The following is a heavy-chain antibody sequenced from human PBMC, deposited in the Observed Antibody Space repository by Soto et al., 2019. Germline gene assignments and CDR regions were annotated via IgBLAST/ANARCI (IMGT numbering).Heavy chain of an antibody. CDR3: ARSPAATIYYYYYGMDV. D-gene: IGHD2-2*01. V-gene: IGHV4-59*01. CDR2: IYYSGST. Sequence: SETLSLTCTVSGGSISSYYWSWIRQPPGKGLEWIGYIYYSGSTNYNPSLKSRVTISVDTSKNQFSLKLSSVTAADTAVYYCARSPAATIYYYYYGMDVWGRGTTVTVSS. J-gene: IGHJ6*02. CDR1: GGSISSYY.